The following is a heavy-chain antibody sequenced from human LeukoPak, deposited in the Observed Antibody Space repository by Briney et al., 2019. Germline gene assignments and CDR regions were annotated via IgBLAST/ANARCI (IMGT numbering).Heavy chain of an antibody. CDR3: AKDRPGYCSGGSCYFDY. V-gene: IGHV3-23*01. J-gene: IGHJ4*02. Sequence: GGSLRLSCAASGFTFSTFWMTWVRQAPGKGLEWVSAISGSGGSTYYADSVKGRFTISRDNSKNTLYLQMNSLRAEDTAVYYCAKDRPGYCSGGSCYFDYWGQGTLVTVSS. D-gene: IGHD2-15*01. CDR1: GFTFSTFW. CDR2: ISGSGGST.